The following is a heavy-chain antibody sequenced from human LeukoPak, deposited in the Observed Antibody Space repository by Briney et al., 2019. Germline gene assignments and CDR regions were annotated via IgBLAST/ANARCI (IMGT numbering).Heavy chain of an antibody. D-gene: IGHD3/OR15-3a*01. CDR1: GFTFSSYA. CDR3: AKTEVWLDDLGFYYMDV. V-gene: IGHV3-23*01. J-gene: IGHJ6*03. CDR2: IGGSGGST. Sequence: GGSLRLSCAASGFTFSSYAMSWVRQAPGKGLEWVSAIGGSGGSTYYADSVKGRFTISRDNSKNTLYLQMNSLRAEDTAVYYCAKTEVWLDDLGFYYMDVWGKGTTVTVSS.